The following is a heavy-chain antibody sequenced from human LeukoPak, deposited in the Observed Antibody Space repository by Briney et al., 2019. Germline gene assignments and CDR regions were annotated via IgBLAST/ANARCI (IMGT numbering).Heavy chain of an antibody. Sequence: GASVKVSCKASGGTFSSYAISWVRQAPGQGLEWMGGIIPIFGTANYAQKFQGRVTITADESTSTAYMELSSLRSEDTAVYYCARWEAAAHNWFDPWGQGTLVTVSS. CDR2: IIPIFGTA. V-gene: IGHV1-69*13. CDR3: ARWEAAAHNWFDP. CDR1: GGTFSSYA. J-gene: IGHJ5*02. D-gene: IGHD6-13*01.